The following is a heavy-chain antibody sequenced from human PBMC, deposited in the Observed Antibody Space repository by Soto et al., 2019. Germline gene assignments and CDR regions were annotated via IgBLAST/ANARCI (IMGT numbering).Heavy chain of an antibody. V-gene: IGHV2-5*02. J-gene: IGHJ4*02. CDR1: GFSLSTRGVG. D-gene: IGHD3-10*01. CDR2: IYWDDDK. Sequence: QITLKESGPTLVKPTQTLTLTCTFSGFSLSTRGVGVGWIRQPPGKALEWLALIYWDDDKRYSPSLRSRLTXTXXPSKNQAVLTQTNMDPVDTATYYCAHIGISTWFTYWGQGTLVTVSS. CDR3: AHIGISTWFTY.